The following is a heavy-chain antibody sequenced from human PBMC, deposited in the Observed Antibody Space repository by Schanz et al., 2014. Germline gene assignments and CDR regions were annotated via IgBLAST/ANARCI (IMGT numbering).Heavy chain of an antibody. J-gene: IGHJ4*02. V-gene: IGHV3-30*02. CDR2: IRFDGSDK. CDR3: AKSYDTSGYSGFDY. CDR1: GFTFSNYD. D-gene: IGHD3-22*01. Sequence: EQVLESGGGFVQPGGSLRLSCATSGFTFSNYDMSWVRQAPGKGLEWVTFIRFDGSDKYYADSVKGRFTISRDNSKNTLYLEMTSLRVEDTAVYFCAKSYDTSGYSGFDYWGQGTLVTVSS.